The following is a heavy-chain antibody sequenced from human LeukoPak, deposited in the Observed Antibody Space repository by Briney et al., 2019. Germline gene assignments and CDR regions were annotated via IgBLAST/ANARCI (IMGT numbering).Heavy chain of an antibody. CDR3: ARGREYGDYSGVYYYYGMDV. D-gene: IGHD4-17*01. CDR1: GGSFSGYC. J-gene: IGHJ6*02. Sequence: SETLSLTCAVYGGSFSGYCWSWIRQPPGKGLEWIGEINHSGSTNYNPSLKSRATISVDTSKNQFSLKLSSVPAADTAVYYCARGREYGDYSGVYYYYGMDVWGQGTTVTVSS. CDR2: INHSGST. V-gene: IGHV4-34*01.